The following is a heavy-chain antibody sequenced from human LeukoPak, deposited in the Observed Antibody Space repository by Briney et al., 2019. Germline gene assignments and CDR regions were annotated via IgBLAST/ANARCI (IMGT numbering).Heavy chain of an antibody. CDR2: ISDSSSYI. J-gene: IGHJ4*02. D-gene: IGHD6-19*01. CDR3: ARDGSVADPDY. CDR1: GFTFSSYS. V-gene: IGHV3-21*06. Sequence: GSLRLSCAASGFTFSSYSMNWVRQAPGKGLEWVSSISDSSSYIYYADSVKGRFTISRDNAKSSLYLQMNSLSAEDTAVYYCARDGSVADPDYWGQGTLVTVSS.